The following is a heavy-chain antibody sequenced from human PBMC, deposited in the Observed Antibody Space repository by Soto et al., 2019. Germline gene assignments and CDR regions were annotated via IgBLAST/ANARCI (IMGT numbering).Heavy chain of an antibody. Sequence: SETLSLTCTVSGGSISSYYWSWIRQPPGKGLEWIGYIYYSGSTNYNPSLKSRVTISVDTSKNQFSLKLSSVTAADTAVYYCARDKAAAGIIDYWVQGTLVTVSS. CDR2: IYYSGST. D-gene: IGHD6-13*01. V-gene: IGHV4-59*01. CDR1: GGSISSYY. CDR3: ARDKAAAGIIDY. J-gene: IGHJ4*02.